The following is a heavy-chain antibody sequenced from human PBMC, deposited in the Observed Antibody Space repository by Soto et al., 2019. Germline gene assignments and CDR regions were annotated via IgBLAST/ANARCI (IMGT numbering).Heavy chain of an antibody. CDR2: MNPNSGNT. J-gene: IGHJ6*02. Sequence: QVQLVQSGAEVKKPGASVKVSCKASGYTFTSYDINWVRQATGQGLEWMGWMNPNSGNTGYAQKFQGRVTMTRNTSKSTAYMELSRLRSEGAAVYYCASEKTSCGMAVWGQGTAVTVSS. CDR3: ASEKTSCGMAV. V-gene: IGHV1-8*01. CDR1: GYTFTSYD.